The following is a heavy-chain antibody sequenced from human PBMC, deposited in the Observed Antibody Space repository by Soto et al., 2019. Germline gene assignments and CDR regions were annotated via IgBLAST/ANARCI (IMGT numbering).Heavy chain of an antibody. CDR3: TTDAYRTMIEVRFDY. Sequence: EVHLVDSGGDLVKPGGSLRLSCAASGFAFSNAWLNWVRQAPGKGLEWVGRIKSKALGGTTDFAAPVRGRFAITRDDSRNMAYMQMNSLNTEDTAVYYCTTDAYRTMIEVRFDYWGHGTLVTVSS. J-gene: IGHJ4*01. CDR2: IKSKALGGTT. V-gene: IGHV3-15*07. CDR1: GFAFSNAW. D-gene: IGHD3-22*01.